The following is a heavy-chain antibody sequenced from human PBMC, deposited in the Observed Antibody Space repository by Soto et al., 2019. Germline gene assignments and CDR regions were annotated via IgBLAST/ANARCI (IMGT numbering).Heavy chain of an antibody. J-gene: IGHJ6*02. CDR2: IIPISGTA. CDR1: GGTFSSYA. Sequence: QVQLVQSGAELKKPGSSVKVSCKASGGTFSSYAISWVRQAPGQGLEWMGGIIPISGTANYAQKFQGRVTITADESTSTAYMELSSLRSEDTAVYYCARSQGSSTSLEIYYYYYYGMDVWGQGNTVTVSS. V-gene: IGHV1-69*01. CDR3: ARSQGSSTSLEIYYYYYYGMDV. D-gene: IGHD2-2*01.